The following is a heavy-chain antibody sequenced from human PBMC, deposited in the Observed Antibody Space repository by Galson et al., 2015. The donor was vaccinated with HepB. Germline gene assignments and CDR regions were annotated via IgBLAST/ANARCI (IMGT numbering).Heavy chain of an antibody. CDR2: IYYSGST. CDR3: ARGVYGGSAEYFQH. D-gene: IGHD4-23*01. CDR1: GGSISSGGYY. Sequence: TLSLTCTVSGGSISSGGYYWSWIRQHPGKGLEWIGYIYYSGSTYYNPSLKSRVIISVDTSENQFSLRLSSVTAADTAVYHCARGVYGGSAEYFQHWGQGTLVTVSS. V-gene: IGHV4-31*03. J-gene: IGHJ1*01.